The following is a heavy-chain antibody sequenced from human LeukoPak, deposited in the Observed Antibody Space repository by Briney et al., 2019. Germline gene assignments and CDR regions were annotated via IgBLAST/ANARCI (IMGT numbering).Heavy chain of an antibody. V-gene: IGHV1-18*01. Sequence: ASVKVSCKASGYTFTSYGISWVRQAPGQGLEWMGWISAYNGNTNYAQKLQGRVTMTEDTSTDTAYMELRTLRSEDTGVYYCASQYSNYYYYYSMDVWGQGTTVTVSS. CDR2: ISAYNGNT. D-gene: IGHD6-6*01. J-gene: IGHJ6*02. CDR3: ASQYSNYYYYYSMDV. CDR1: GYTFTSYG.